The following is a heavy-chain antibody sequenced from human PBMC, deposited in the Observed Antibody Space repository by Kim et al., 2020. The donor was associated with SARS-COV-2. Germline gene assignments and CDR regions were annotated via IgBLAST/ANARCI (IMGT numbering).Heavy chain of an antibody. V-gene: IGHV3-30*04. CDR2: ISYDGSNK. CDR1: GFTFSSYA. Sequence: GGSLRLSCAASGFTFSSYAMHWVRQAPGKGLEWVAVISYDGSNKYYADSVKGRFTISRDNSKNTLYLQMNSLRAEDTAVYYCARDLLGTTVTTENFFDYWGQGTLVTVSS. J-gene: IGHJ4*02. D-gene: IGHD4-4*01. CDR3: ARDLLGTTVTTENFFDY.